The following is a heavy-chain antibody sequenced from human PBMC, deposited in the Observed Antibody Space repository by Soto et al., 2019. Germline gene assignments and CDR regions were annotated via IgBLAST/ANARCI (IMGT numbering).Heavy chain of an antibody. D-gene: IGHD3-9*01. CDR1: GFTFSSYS. CDR2: ISSSSSYI. V-gene: IGHV3-21*01. Sequence: GGSLRLSCAASGFTFSSYSMNWVRQAPGKGLEWVSSISSSSSYIYYADSVKGRFTISRDNAKNSLYLQMNSLRAEDTAVYYCARDLALDILTGHGPRRYYYYYYGMDVWGQGTTVTVSS. CDR3: ARDLALDILTGHGPRRYYYYYYGMDV. J-gene: IGHJ6*02.